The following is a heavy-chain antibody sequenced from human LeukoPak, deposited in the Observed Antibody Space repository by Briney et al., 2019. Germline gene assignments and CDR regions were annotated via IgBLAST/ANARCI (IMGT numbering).Heavy chain of an antibody. J-gene: IGHJ4*02. CDR1: GFTFSNYA. V-gene: IGHV3-23*01. Sequence: GGSLRLSCAASGFTFSNYAMSWVRQAPGKGLKWVSSINFSGGDSTYYADSVKGRFTISRDNSKNTLYLQMNSLRAEDTAIYYCAKTAEYYGSGNIDYWGQGTLVTVSS. CDR2: INFSGGDST. D-gene: IGHD3-10*01. CDR3: AKTAEYYGSGNIDY.